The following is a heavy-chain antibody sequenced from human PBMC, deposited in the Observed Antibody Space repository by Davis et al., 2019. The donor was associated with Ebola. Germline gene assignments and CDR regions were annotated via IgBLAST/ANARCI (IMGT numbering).Heavy chain of an antibody. CDR2: IYHSGST. CDR1: GGSISSSNW. CDR3: ARAHYDILTGYYNFDY. J-gene: IGHJ4*02. D-gene: IGHD3-9*01. Sequence: GSLRLSCAVSGGSISSSNWWSWVRQPPGKGLEWIGEIYHSGSTNYNPSLKSRVTISVDKSKNQFSLKLSSVTAADTAVYYCARAHYDILTGYYNFDYWGQGTLVTVSS. V-gene: IGHV4-4*02.